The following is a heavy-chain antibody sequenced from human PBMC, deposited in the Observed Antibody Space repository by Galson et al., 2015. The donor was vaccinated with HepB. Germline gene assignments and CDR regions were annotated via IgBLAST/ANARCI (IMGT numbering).Heavy chain of an antibody. Sequence: SVKVSCKASGYTFTGYYMHWVRQAPGQGLEWMGWINPNSGGTNYAQKFQGRVTMTRDTSISTAYMELSRLRSDDTAVYYCARDDQGMRVGGIKKDGFDYWGQGTLVTVSS. V-gene: IGHV1-2*02. CDR3: ARDDQGMRVGGIKKDGFDY. J-gene: IGHJ4*02. CDR1: GYTFTGYY. CDR2: INPNSGGT. D-gene: IGHD1-26*01.